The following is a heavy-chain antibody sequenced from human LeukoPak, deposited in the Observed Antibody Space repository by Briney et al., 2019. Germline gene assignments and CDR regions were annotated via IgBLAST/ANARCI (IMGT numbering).Heavy chain of an antibody. V-gene: IGHV1-2*02. D-gene: IGHD2-2*01. J-gene: IGHJ5*02. CDR1: GYTFTSYG. CDR2: INPNSGGT. CDR3: ARDLFSRYCSSTSCSDP. Sequence: ASVKVSCKASGYTFTSYGISWVRQAPGQGLEWMGWINPNSGGTNYAQKFQGRVTMTRDTSISTAYMELSRLRSDDTAVYYCARDLFSRYCSSTSCSDPWGQGTLVTVSS.